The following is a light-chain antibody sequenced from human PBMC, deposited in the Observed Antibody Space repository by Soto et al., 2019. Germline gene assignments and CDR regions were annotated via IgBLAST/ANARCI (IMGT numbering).Light chain of an antibody. V-gene: IGLV2-14*01. CDR2: DVS. CDR1: SSDVGGYNY. J-gene: IGLJ1*01. CDR3: SSYTSSSTPLYV. Sequence: QSALTQPASVSGSPGQSITISCTGTSSDVGGYNYVSWYQQHPGKAPKLMIYDVSNWPSGVSNRFSGSKPGNTASLTISGLQAEDEADYYCSSYTSSSTPLYVFGTGTKVTVL.